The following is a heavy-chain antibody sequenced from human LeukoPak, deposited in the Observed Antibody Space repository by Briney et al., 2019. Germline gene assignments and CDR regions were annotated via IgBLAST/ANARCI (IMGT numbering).Heavy chain of an antibody. CDR1: GYTFSNYY. J-gene: IGHJ3*02. CDR2: INPTGGST. D-gene: IGHD2-15*01. Sequence: GASVKVSCKASGYTFSNYYTHWVRQAPGQGLEWMGMINPTGGSTTYTQRFLGRVTMTRDMSTSTVYMELSSLRSEDTAVYYCASVADNLDAFDIWGQGTMVTVSS. CDR3: ASVADNLDAFDI. V-gene: IGHV1-46*01.